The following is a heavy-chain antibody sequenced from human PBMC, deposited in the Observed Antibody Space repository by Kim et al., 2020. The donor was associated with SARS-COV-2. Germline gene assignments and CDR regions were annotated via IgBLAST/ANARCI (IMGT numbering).Heavy chain of an antibody. CDR2: IYYSGST. CDR1: GGSISSSSYY. J-gene: IGHJ4*02. V-gene: IGHV4-39*07. Sequence: SETLSLTCTVSGGSISSSSYYWGWIRQPPGKGLEWIGSIYYSGSTYYNPSLKSRVTISVDTSKNQFSLKLSSVTAADTAVYYCARGRDGYNFWGRNQGGQGTLVTVSS. CDR3: ARGRDGYNFWGRNQ. D-gene: IGHD3-3*01.